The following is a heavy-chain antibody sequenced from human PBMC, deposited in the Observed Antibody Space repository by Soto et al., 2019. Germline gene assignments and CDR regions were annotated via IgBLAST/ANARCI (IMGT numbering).Heavy chain of an antibody. Sequence: EVQLLESGGGLVQPGRSLRLSCAASGFTFSSYAMNWVRQAPGKGLEWVSAMSGTGGSTYYADSLKGRFTISRDNSKNTLYLQMTSLRVEDKAVFYCAKAGFSSGWSPSYFDYWGQGTLVTVSS. V-gene: IGHV3-23*01. J-gene: IGHJ4*02. CDR1: GFTFSSYA. CDR3: AKAGFSSGWSPSYFDY. CDR2: MSGTGGST. D-gene: IGHD6-19*01.